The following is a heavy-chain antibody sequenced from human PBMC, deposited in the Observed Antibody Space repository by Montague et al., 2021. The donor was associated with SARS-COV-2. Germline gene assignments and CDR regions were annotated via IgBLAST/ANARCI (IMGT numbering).Heavy chain of an antibody. J-gene: IGHJ4*02. D-gene: IGHD3-16*02. Sequence: PALVKPTQTLTLTCTVSGFSLNTNGMGVGWIRQPPGEAPAWLALIYWDDDKRYSPSLKTRLTITKDTSRNQVVLTMTYVDPGDTGTYFCARYTSRMYGSFDYWGQGALVSVSS. CDR2: IYWDDDK. CDR1: GFSLNTNGMG. CDR3: ARYTSRMYGSFDY. V-gene: IGHV2-5*02.